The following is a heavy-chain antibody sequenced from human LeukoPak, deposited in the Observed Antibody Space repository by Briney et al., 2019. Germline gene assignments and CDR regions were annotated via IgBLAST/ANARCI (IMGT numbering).Heavy chain of an antibody. D-gene: IGHD6-19*01. CDR1: GFTFSSYS. CDR3: ARDVQQWLGYDY. CDR2: ISSSSSYI. J-gene: IGHJ4*02. Sequence: PGGSLRLSCAASGFTFSSYSMNWVRQAPGKGLEWVSSISSSSSYIYYADSVKGRFTISRDNAKNSLYLQMNSLRAEDTAVYYCARDVQQWLGYDYWGQGTLVTVSS. V-gene: IGHV3-21*01.